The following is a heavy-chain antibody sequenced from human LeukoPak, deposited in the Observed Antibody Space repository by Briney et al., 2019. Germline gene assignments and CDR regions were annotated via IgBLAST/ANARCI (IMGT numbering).Heavy chain of an antibody. CDR2: IYYSGST. Sequence: SETLSLTCTVSGGSISSSRYYWGWIRQPPGKGLEWIGSIYYSGSTYYNPSLKSRVTISVDTSKNQFSLKLSSVTAADTAVYYCARPFLGMGYFDYWGQGTLVTVSS. J-gene: IGHJ4*02. D-gene: IGHD1-14*01. CDR1: GGSISSSRYY. CDR3: ARPFLGMGYFDY. V-gene: IGHV4-39*01.